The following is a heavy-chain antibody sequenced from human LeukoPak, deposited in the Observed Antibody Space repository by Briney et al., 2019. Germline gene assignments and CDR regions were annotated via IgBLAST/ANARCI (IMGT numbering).Heavy chain of an antibody. V-gene: IGHV3-7*03. J-gene: IGHJ4*02. CDR2: INEDGREQ. Sequence: GSLTHSFPSSRFTFSSYLMSGVRPPPWRGLEWVAHINEDGREQYYMGTATGRFTITRHNSKKSLYLQINTLRAEDTAIYYCAREASYEGWGSPSTDPKYFDFWGQGTLITVSS. D-gene: IGHD3-16*01. CDR1: RFTFSSYL. CDR3: AREASYEGWGSPSTDPKYFDF.